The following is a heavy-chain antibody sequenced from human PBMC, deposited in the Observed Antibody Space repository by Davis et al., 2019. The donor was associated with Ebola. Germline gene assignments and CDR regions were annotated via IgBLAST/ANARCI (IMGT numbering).Heavy chain of an antibody. V-gene: IGHV3-23*01. J-gene: IGHJ6*04. Sequence: GGPLRLSCTDSVITFSSYAMTWVRQAPGKGLEWVSAISGSGGSTYYADSVKGRFTISRDNSKKTLYLQMNSLRAEDTAVYYCAKSGLSFGVVKYHYGMDVWGKGTTVTVSS. CDR2: ISGSGGST. D-gene: IGHD3-3*01. CDR1: VITFSSYA. CDR3: AKSGLSFGVVKYHYGMDV.